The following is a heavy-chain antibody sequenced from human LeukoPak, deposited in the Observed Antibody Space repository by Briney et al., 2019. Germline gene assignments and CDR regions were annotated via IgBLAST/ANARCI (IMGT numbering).Heavy chain of an antibody. V-gene: IGHV3-30*02. Sequence: QPGGSLRLSCAASGFTFSSYEMNWVRQAPGKGLEWVAFIRYDGSNKYYADSVKGRFTISRDNSKNTLYLQMNSLRAEDTAVYYCAKEWGTYCSSTSCYIFDYWGQGTLVTVSS. D-gene: IGHD2-2*01. J-gene: IGHJ4*02. CDR1: GFTFSSYE. CDR2: IRYDGSNK. CDR3: AKEWGTYCSSTSCYIFDY.